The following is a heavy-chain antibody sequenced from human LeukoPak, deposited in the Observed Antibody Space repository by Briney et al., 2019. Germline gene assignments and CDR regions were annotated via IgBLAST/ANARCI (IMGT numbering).Heavy chain of an antibody. Sequence: SETLSLTCAVSGASISSSNYYWGWVRQSPGKGLEWIGNIYSSGNTYYNASLKSRVTMYIDTSRNQFSLKLSSVTAADTAMYYCAKSNGYGLIDYWGQGTLVTVSS. D-gene: IGHD5-12*01. CDR1: GASISSSNYY. V-gene: IGHV4-39*01. J-gene: IGHJ4*02. CDR3: AKSNGYGLIDY. CDR2: IYSSGNT.